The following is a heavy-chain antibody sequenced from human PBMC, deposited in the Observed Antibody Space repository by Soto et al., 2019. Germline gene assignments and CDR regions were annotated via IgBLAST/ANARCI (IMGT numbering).Heavy chain of an antibody. CDR3: ARGRHYDTSGVIVGFDI. Sequence: QVQLVQSGAEVKQPGASVKVSCKASGYTFTSYGFSWVRQAPGQGLEWVGWISAYNGYTNYAQKFQGRVTMTTDTSTSTAYMELRSLKSNDTAVYYCARGRHYDTSGVIVGFDIWGQGTLVSVSS. J-gene: IGHJ3*02. V-gene: IGHV1-18*01. CDR1: GYTFTSYG. D-gene: IGHD3-22*01. CDR2: ISAYNGYT.